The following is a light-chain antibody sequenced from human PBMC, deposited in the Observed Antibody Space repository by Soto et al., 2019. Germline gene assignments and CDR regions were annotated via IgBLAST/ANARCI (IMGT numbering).Light chain of an antibody. CDR3: QVWDSGTDHAV. Sequence: SYELTQPPSVSVAPGQSARITCGGTNIGSQSVHWYQQKPGQAPVLVVYDDNDRPSGIPERFSGSKSGNTATLSITRVGAGDEADYYCQVWDSGTDHAVFGGGTKLPVL. CDR2: DDN. CDR1: NIGSQS. J-gene: IGLJ2*01. V-gene: IGLV3-21*02.